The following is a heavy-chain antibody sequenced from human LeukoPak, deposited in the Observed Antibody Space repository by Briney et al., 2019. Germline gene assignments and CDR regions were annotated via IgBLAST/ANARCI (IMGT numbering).Heavy chain of an antibody. D-gene: IGHD6-19*01. Sequence: GGSLRLSCAASGFTFSSYWMPWVRQAPGKGLVWVSRIKSVGSSDGSSSSYADSVKGRFTNSRDNAKNTLYLQMNSLRAEDTAVYYCARDGGSGRYGAFDIWGQGTMVTVSS. V-gene: IGHV3-74*01. CDR1: GFTFSSYW. CDR3: ARDGGSGRYGAFDI. J-gene: IGHJ3*02. CDR2: IKSVGSSDGSSS.